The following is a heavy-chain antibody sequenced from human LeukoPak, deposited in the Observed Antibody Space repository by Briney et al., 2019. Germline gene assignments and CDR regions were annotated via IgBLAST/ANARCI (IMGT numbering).Heavy chain of an antibody. CDR1: GYTFTGYY. J-gene: IGHJ4*02. Sequence: GASVKVSCKASGYTFTGYYIHWLRQAPGQGLEWMGWISPKSGVTNSAQKFQGRVTMTRDTSTSTVYMELSSLRSEDTAVYYCARGKVVTMVRGVIITYFDYWGQGTLVTVSS. CDR2: ISPKSGVT. V-gene: IGHV1-2*02. CDR3: ARGKVVTMVRGVIITYFDY. D-gene: IGHD3-10*01.